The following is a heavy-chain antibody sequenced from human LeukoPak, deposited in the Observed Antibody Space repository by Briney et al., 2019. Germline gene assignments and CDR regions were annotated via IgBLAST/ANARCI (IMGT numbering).Heavy chain of an antibody. Sequence: QPGRSLRLSCAASGFTFSSYGMHWVRQAPGKGLEWVAVISYDGSNKYYADSVKGRFTISRDNSKNTLYLQMNSLRAEDTAVYYCARGDGSFDYWGQGTLVTVSS. D-gene: IGHD1-26*01. V-gene: IGHV3-30*03. CDR1: GFTFSSYG. J-gene: IGHJ4*02. CDR2: ISYDGSNK. CDR3: ARGDGSFDY.